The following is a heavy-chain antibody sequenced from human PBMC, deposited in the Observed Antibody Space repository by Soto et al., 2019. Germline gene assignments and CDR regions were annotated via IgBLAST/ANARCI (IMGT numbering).Heavy chain of an antibody. J-gene: IGHJ4*02. CDR1: GFTFSSYS. V-gene: IGHV3-21*05. D-gene: IGHD3-10*01. Sequence: EVQLVESGGGLVKPGGSLRLSCAASGFTFSSYSMNWVRQAPGKGLEWVSYISSSGSTKYYADSVKGRFTISRDNAKNSLYLQMNSLRAEDTAVYYCARASSRGGLRYWGQGTLVTVSS. CDR2: ISSSGSTK. CDR3: ARASSRGGLRY.